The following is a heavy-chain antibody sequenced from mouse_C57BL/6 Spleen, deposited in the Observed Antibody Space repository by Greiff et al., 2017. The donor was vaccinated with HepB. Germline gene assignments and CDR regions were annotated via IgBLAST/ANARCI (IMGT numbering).Heavy chain of an antibody. J-gene: IGHJ3*01. CDR2: IRNKANGYTT. D-gene: IGHD2-2*01. V-gene: IGHV7-3*01. Sequence: EVKLVESGGGLVQPGGSLSLSCAASGFTFTDYYMSWVRQPPGKALEWLGFIRNKANGYTTEYSASVKGRFTISRDNSQSILYLQMNALRAEDSATYYCARYGGYVGRFAYWGQGTLVTVSA. CDR3: ARYGGYVGRFAY. CDR1: GFTFTDYY.